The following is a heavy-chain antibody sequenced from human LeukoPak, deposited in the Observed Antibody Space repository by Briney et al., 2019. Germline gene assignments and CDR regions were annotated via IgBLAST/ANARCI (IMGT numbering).Heavy chain of an antibody. D-gene: IGHD6-19*01. CDR2: ISYDGSNK. CDR3: AKDGAVSGYLDN. J-gene: IGHJ4*02. V-gene: IGHV3-30*18. CDR1: GFTFSNYG. Sequence: GGSLRLSCAASGFTFSNYGLHWVRQAPGKGLEWVAIISYDGSNKYFADSVKGRFTISRDNSKNTLYLQMNSLRAEDTAVYYCAKDGAVSGYLDNWGQGTLVTVSS.